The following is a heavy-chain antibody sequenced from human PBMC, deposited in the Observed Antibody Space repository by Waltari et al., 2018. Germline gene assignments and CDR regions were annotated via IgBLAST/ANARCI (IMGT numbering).Heavy chain of an antibody. V-gene: IGHV3-48*01. J-gene: IGHJ4*02. CDR1: GFTFTQYT. CDR2: ISSRGSAT. D-gene: IGHD3-10*01. CDR3: ARGRYGAGSYSDYDY. Sequence: EVQMLESGGGLVEPGGSLRLSCTTSGFTFTQYTMSWVRQPPTRGLEWVSYISSRGSATHYADSVRGRFTISRDSAKGSVYLQMNNLRADDAAMYYCARGRYGAGSYSDYDYWGQGTLVTVSS.